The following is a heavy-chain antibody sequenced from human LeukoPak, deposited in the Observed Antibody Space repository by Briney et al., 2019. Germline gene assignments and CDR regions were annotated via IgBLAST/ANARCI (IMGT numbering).Heavy chain of an antibody. D-gene: IGHD3-10*01. J-gene: IGHJ5*02. V-gene: IGHV3-23*01. CDR2: ISGSGDGGSGGNT. CDR1: GFTFSTYA. CDR3: SKDLTSDFGGDLDP. Sequence: PGGSLRLSCAASGFTFSTYAMSWVRQAPGKGLEWVSAISGSGDGGSGGNTYYADSVKGRFTISRDNSKSTVYLQMNSLRVEDAAVYYCSKDLTSDFGGDLDPWGQGTLVTVSS.